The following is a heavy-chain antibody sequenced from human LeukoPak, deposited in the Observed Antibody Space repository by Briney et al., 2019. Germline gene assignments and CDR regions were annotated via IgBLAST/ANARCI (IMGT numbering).Heavy chain of an antibody. CDR3: ARGYCSGGTCYLVENWLDP. Sequence: ASVKVSCKASGYTLTAYYIYWVRQAPGQGLEWMGRFNPNSGGTDYAQNFQGRVTMTRDTSISTAYMELSRLRSDDTAVYYCARGYCSGGTCYLVENWLDPWGRGTLVTVSS. J-gene: IGHJ5*02. CDR2: FNPNSGGT. CDR1: GYTLTAYY. D-gene: IGHD2-15*01. V-gene: IGHV1-2*06.